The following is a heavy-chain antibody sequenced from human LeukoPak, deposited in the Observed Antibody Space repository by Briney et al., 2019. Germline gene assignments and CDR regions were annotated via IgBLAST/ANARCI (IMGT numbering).Heavy chain of an antibody. D-gene: IGHD1-26*01. CDR3: AKDRTVGASYWYFDL. V-gene: IGHV3-23*01. CDR2: ISSSGSGGNT. J-gene: IGHJ2*01. CDR1: GFTFSSYA. Sequence: GGSLRLSCAASGFTFSSYAMHWARQAPGKGLEWVSGISSSGSGGNTYYADSVKGRFTISRDSSRNTLFLHMNTLRAEDTAIYYCAKDRTVGASYWYFDLWGRGTLVTVSS.